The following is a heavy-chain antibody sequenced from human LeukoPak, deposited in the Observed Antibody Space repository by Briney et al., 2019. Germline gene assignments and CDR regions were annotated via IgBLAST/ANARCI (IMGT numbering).Heavy chain of an antibody. CDR1: GFTFSGFA. CDR3: TRQGDFTDY. CDR2: IRSKANSYAT. D-gene: IGHD2-21*02. J-gene: IGHJ4*02. Sequence: GGSLRLSCAASGFTFSGFAMHWVRQASGKGLEWVGRIRSKANSYATAYAASVKGRFTISRDDSKNTAYLQMNSLKTEDTAVYYCTRQGDFTDYWGQGTLVTVSS. V-gene: IGHV3-73*01.